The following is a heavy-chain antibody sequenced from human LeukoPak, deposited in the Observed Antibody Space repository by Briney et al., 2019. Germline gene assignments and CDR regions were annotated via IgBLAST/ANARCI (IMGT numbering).Heavy chain of an antibody. CDR2: IYPDDSDT. CDR3: ARPNITSYYDSRGYDGFDV. J-gene: IGHJ3*01. CDR1: GYSFTTYW. V-gene: IGHV5-51*01. D-gene: IGHD3-22*01. Sequence: GESLKISCKGSGYSFTTYWITWVRQMPGKGLELMRIIYPDDSDTRFSPSFQGEVTISADKSVSTAYLQWSSLKASDTAMYYCARPNITSYYDSRGYDGFDVWGQGTMVTVSS.